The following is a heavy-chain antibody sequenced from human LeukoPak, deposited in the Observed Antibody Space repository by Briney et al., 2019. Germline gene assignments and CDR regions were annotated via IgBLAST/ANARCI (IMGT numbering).Heavy chain of an antibody. Sequence: PGGSLRLSCAASGFTFINAWMSCFRRARGQAREGVDRIKSKADGGTTDYAAPVKGRFTISRDTSKNTLQMNSLKTEDTAVYYCTTEYEGSGGAFDIWGQGTMVTVS. CDR3: TTEYEGSGGAFDI. CDR2: IKSKADGGTT. D-gene: IGHD3-10*01. CDR1: GFTFINAW. J-gene: IGHJ3*02. V-gene: IGHV3-15*01.